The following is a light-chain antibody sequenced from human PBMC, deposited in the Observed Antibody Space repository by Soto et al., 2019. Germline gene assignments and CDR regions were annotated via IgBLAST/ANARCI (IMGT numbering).Light chain of an antibody. V-gene: IGKV1-39*01. CDR1: QSIGSY. CDR3: QQSYSTPPT. J-gene: IGKJ4*01. Sequence: DIQMTHSPSSLSASVGDRVTITCRASQSIGSYLSWYQQKLGKAPKLLIYAASSLQSGVPSRFSGSGSGTDFTLTISSLQPEDFATYYCQQSYSTPPTFGGGTKVDIK. CDR2: AAS.